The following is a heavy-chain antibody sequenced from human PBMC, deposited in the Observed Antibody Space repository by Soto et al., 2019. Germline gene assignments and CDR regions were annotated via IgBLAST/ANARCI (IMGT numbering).Heavy chain of an antibody. V-gene: IGHV5-10-1*01. D-gene: IGHD5-18*01. Sequence: ESLKISCKGSGYSFTSYWISWVRQMPGKGLEWMGRIDPSDSYTNYSPSFQGHVTISADKSISTAYLQWSSLKASDTAMYYCARYCHSYSSNYFGGLDVWGQVNTGTVSS. J-gene: IGHJ6*02. CDR3: ARYCHSYSSNYFGGLDV. CDR2: IDPSDSYT. CDR1: GYSFTSYW.